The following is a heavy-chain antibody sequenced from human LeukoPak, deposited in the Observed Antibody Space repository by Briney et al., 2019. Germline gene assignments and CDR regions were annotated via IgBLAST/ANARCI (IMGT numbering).Heavy chain of an antibody. Sequence: KSGGSLRLSCAASGFTFSDNYMTWVRQAPGKGLEWLSYISGNGGVIQYADSVKGRFTISRDNAKNLLYLQMDSLRVKDTAIYYCARDPRTVRIWGQGTLVTVSS. V-gene: IGHV3-11*04. CDR1: GFTFSDNY. D-gene: IGHD1-1*01. CDR3: ARDPRTVRI. J-gene: IGHJ4*02. CDR2: ISGNGGVI.